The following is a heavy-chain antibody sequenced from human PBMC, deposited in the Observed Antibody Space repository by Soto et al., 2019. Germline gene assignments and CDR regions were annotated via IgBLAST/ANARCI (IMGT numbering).Heavy chain of an antibody. V-gene: IGHV1-18*04. CDR3: AREGVIRYYYYYGMDV. CDR2: ISAYNGNT. J-gene: IGHJ6*02. CDR1: GYTFTSYG. Sequence: QVQLVQSGAEVKKPGASVKVSCKASGYTFTSYGISWVRQAPGQGLEWMGWISAYNGNTNYAQKRQGRVTMTTDTSTSTAYMELRSLRSDDTAVYYCAREGVIRYYYYYGMDVWGQGTTVTVSS.